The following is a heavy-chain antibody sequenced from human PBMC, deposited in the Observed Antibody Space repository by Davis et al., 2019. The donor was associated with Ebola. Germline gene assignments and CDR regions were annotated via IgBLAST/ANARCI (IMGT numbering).Heavy chain of an antibody. CDR3: VTENWYRFES. CDR2: ISSSSSYI. V-gene: IGHV3-21*01. CDR1: GFTFSSYS. J-gene: IGHJ4*02. D-gene: IGHD1/OR15-1a*01. Sequence: GESLKISCAASGFTFSSYSMNWVRQAPGKGLEWVSSISSSSSYIYYADSVKGRFTISRDNAKNSLYLQMNSLRAEDTAVYYCVTENWYRFESWGQGTLVTVSS.